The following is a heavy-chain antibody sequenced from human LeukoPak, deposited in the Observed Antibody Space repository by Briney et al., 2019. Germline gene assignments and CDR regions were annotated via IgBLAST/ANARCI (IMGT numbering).Heavy chain of an antibody. V-gene: IGHV3-23*01. D-gene: IGHD6-6*01. CDR1: GFTFSSYA. Sequence: PGGSLRLSCAASGFTFSSYAMSWVRQAPGKGLEGVSAISGSGGSTYYADSVKGRFTISRDNSKNTLYLQMNSLRAEDTAVYYCAKHPRLVRYFDSWGQGTLVTVSS. CDR3: AKHPRLVRYFDS. J-gene: IGHJ4*02. CDR2: ISGSGGST.